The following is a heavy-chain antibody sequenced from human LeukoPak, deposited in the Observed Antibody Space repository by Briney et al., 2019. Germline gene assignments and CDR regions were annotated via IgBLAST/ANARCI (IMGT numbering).Heavy chain of an antibody. CDR2: ISASGSYT. V-gene: IGHV3-11*06. CDR1: GFTFSDYY. J-gene: IGHJ6*02. D-gene: IGHD3-10*01. CDR3: ARGGAYGSGGLPYYYGMDV. Sequence: GGSLRLSCAASGFTFSDYYMSWIRQAPGKGLEWVSKISASGSYTNDADSVKGRFTISRDNAKNSLYLHMNSLRAEDTAVYYCARGGAYGSGGLPYYYGMDVWGQGTTVTVSS.